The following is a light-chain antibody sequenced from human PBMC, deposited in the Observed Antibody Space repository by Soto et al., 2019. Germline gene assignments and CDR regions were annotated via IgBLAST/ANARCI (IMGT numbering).Light chain of an antibody. V-gene: IGLV2-14*01. CDR1: SSDVGGYNY. Sequence: QSLLTQPASVSGSPGQSITSSGTGTSSDVGGYNYVSWYQQHPGKAPKLMIYEVSNRPSGVSNRFSGSKSGDTASLTISGLQAEDEADYYCSSYTSSSTLEVFGTGTKVTVL. CDR3: SSYTSSSTLEV. CDR2: EVS. J-gene: IGLJ1*01.